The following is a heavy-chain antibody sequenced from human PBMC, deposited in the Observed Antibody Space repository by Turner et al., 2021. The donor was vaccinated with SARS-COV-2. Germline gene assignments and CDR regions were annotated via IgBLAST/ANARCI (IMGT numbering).Heavy chain of an antibody. D-gene: IGHD3-9*01. CDR1: GFTLNNYA. Sequence: QVQLVESGGGVVQPGRSLRLSCAASGFTLNNYAFHWFRQAPGKGLEWLSVISYDGGNTYFADSLKGRFTISRDNSKNTVYLQMNSLRAEETAVYYCARDLRRYATAAFDVWGQGTMVSVSS. V-gene: IGHV3-30-3*01. J-gene: IGHJ3*01. CDR3: ARDLRRYATAAFDV. CDR2: ISYDGGNT.